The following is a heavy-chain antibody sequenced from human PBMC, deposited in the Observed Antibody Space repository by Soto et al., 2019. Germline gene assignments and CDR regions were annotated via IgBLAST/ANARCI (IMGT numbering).Heavy chain of an antibody. CDR3: ARTYHYDSSGYYSSAFDI. J-gene: IGHJ3*02. CDR2: INPNSGGT. CDR1: GYTFTGYY. Sequence: ASVKVSCKASGYTFTGYYMHWVRQAPGQGLEWMGWINPNSGGTNYAQKFQGWVTMTRDTSISTAYMELSRLRSDDTAVYYCARTYHYDSSGYYSSAFDIWGQGTMVTVSS. V-gene: IGHV1-2*04. D-gene: IGHD3-22*01.